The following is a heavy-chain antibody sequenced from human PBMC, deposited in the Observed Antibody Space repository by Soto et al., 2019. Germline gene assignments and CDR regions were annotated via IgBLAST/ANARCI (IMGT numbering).Heavy chain of an antibody. CDR1: GGSISNYY. CDR2: FYYTGIT. D-gene: IGHD3-3*01. CDR3: ARLTPPSLRFLVAWFDP. V-gene: IGHV4-59*01. Sequence: SETLSLTCTVSGGSISNYYWSWIRQPPGKGLEWIGYFYYTGITNYNPSLKSRVTISVDTSKNQFSLKLSSVTAADTAVYYCARLTPPSLRFLVAWFDPWGQGTLVTVSS. J-gene: IGHJ5*02.